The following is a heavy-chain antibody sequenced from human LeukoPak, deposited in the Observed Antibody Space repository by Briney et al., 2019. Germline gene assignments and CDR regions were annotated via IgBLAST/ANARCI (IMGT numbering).Heavy chain of an antibody. Sequence: SETLSLTCTVSGGSISSGGYYWSWIRQHPGKGLEWIGYIYYSGSTYYNPSLKSRVTISVDTSKNQFSLKLSSVTAADTAVYYCARTNDDSSGYYYFGYWGQGTLVTVSS. V-gene: IGHV4-31*03. CDR2: IYYSGST. CDR1: GGSISSGGYY. D-gene: IGHD3-22*01. J-gene: IGHJ4*02. CDR3: ARTNDDSSGYYYFGY.